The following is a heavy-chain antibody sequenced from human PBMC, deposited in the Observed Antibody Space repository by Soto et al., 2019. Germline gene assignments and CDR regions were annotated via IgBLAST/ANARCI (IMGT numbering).Heavy chain of an antibody. J-gene: IGHJ4*02. D-gene: IGHD6-6*01. Sequence: QVQLQQWGAGLLKPSGTLSLTCAVYCGSFSSYYWSWIRQPPGKGLEWIGEINHSGSTNYNPSLKSRVTMSVDTSKNQFSLKLSSVTAADTAVYYCARTSRFDCWGQGTLVTVSS. CDR2: INHSGST. CDR1: CGSFSSYY. V-gene: IGHV4-34*01. CDR3: ARTSRFDC.